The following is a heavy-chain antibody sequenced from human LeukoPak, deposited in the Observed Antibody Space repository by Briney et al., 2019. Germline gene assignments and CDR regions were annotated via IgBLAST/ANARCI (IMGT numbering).Heavy chain of an antibody. CDR3: ARGSHSSFDY. Sequence: SQTLSLTCAISGDSLSNNNVAWNWIRQSPSRGLEWLGRTYYRPKFNTDYAVSVKSRIAINSDTPKNQFSLQLSSVTPGDTGVYYCARGSHSSFDYWGQGTLVTVSS. V-gene: IGHV6-1*01. D-gene: IGHD3-10*01. CDR2: TYYRPKFNT. J-gene: IGHJ4*02. CDR1: GDSLSNNNVA.